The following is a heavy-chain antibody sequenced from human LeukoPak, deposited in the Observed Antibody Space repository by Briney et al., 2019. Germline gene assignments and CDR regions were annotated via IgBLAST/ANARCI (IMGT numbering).Heavy chain of an antibody. J-gene: IGHJ5*02. CDR1: GASISSTNNF. D-gene: IGHD3-10*01. CDR2: IYYSVST. CDR3: ARDRWYYGSGSANWFDP. Sequence: SETLSLTCTVSGASISSTNNFWGWLRQTPGKGLEWIATIYYSVSTYYNPSLKSRLSISVETSKNQFSLKLSSVTAADTAVYYCARDRWYYGSGSANWFDPWGQGTLVTVSS. V-gene: IGHV4-39*07.